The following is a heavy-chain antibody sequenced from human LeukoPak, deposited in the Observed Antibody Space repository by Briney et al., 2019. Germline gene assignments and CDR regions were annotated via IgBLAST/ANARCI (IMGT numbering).Heavy chain of an antibody. J-gene: IGHJ4*02. CDR1: GGSFSGYY. Sequence: PSETLSLTCAVYGGSFSGYYWSWIRQPPGKGLEWIGEINHSGSTNYNPSLKSRVTISVHTSKNQFSLKLSSVTAADTAVYYCARGRMIVVVITLKNYFDYWGQGTLVTVSS. CDR3: ARGRMIVVVITLKNYFDY. CDR2: INHSGST. D-gene: IGHD3-22*01. V-gene: IGHV4-34*01.